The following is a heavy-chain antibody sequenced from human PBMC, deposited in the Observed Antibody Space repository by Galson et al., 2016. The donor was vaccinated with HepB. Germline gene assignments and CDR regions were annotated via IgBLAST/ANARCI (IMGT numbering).Heavy chain of an antibody. J-gene: IGHJ3*01. CDR3: ARVWIHLYDLDY. CDR2: ITGSGAGT. V-gene: IGHV3-23*01. D-gene: IGHD5-18*01. Sequence: SLRLSCAASGFTFTSYAMSWVRQAPGKGLEWVSGITGSGAGTYYADSVKGRFTISRGNSKNTLYLQMNSLRAEDTAVYYCARVWIHLYDLDYWGQGTMITVSS. CDR1: GFTFTSYA.